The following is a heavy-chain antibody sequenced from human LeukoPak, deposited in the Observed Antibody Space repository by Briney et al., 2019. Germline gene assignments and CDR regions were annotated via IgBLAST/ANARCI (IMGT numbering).Heavy chain of an antibody. D-gene: IGHD7-27*01. CDR3: ATEGAWGSSFDY. V-gene: IGHV1-46*01. CDR2: INPSGGST. J-gene: IGHJ4*02. Sequence: GASVKVSCKASGYTFTSYYMHWLEQPPGQGLEWMGIINPSGGSTSYAQKFQGRVTMTRDTSTSTVYMELSSLRSEDTAVYYCATEGAWGSSFDYWGQGTLVTVSS. CDR1: GYTFTSYY.